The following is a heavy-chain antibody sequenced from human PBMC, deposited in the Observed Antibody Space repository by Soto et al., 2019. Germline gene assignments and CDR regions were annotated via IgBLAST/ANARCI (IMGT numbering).Heavy chain of an antibody. CDR1: GFTFSSYG. J-gene: IGHJ2*01. CDR3: AREYNSSGYPRWDFDL. V-gene: IGHV3-33*01. CDR2: IWYDGSTK. D-gene: IGHD3-22*01. Sequence: QVQLVESGGGVVQPGRSLRLSCAASGFTFSSYGMHWVRQAPGKGLEWVAVIWYDGSTKYYADSVKGRFTISRDNSKNTFSWKMNSLRAEDTVVYYCAREYNSSGYPRWDFDLWGRGTLVTVS.